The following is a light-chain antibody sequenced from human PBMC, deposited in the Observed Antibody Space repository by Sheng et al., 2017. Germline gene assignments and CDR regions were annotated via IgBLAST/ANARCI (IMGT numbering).Light chain of an antibody. V-gene: IGLV1-47*01. CDR2: RNN. J-gene: IGLJ3*02. CDR3: ASWDDDLGGLWL. CDR1: RSSIGSNF. Sequence: QSALAQPPSASGTPGQRVTISCSGSRSSIGSNFVYWYQQFPGTTPRLLIFRNNQRPSGVPDRFSASKSGTSASLAISGLRSEDEADYYCASWDDDLGGLWLFGGGTKLTVL.